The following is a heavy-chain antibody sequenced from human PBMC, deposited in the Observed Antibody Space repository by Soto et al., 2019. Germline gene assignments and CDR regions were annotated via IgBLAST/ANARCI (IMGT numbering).Heavy chain of an antibody. CDR2: IYYSGST. V-gene: IGHV4-39*01. Sequence: QLQLQESGPGLVKPSETLSLTCTVSGGSISSSSYYWGWIRQPPGKGLEWIGSIYYSGSTYYNPSLKSRVTISVDTSKNQFSLKLSSVTAADTAVYYCASPYGYSSSWDPDYGMDVWGQGTTVTVSS. CDR1: GGSISSSSYY. J-gene: IGHJ6*02. CDR3: ASPYGYSSSWDPDYGMDV. D-gene: IGHD6-13*01.